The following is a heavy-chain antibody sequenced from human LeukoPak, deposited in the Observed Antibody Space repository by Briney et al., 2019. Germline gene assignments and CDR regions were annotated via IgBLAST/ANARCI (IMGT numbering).Heavy chain of an antibody. CDR2: INPNSGGT. J-gene: IGHJ6*03. Sequence: ASVTVSCKASGYTFTGYYIHWVRHAHGQGLEWMGWINPNSGGTNYAQKIQGRVTLARVTSISTAYMELSRLRSDDTAVYYCARGELLPEDYYYFDRDVWGKGTTVTVSS. D-gene: IGHD1-7*01. V-gene: IGHV1-2*02. CDR3: ARGELLPEDYYYFDRDV. CDR1: GYTFTGYY.